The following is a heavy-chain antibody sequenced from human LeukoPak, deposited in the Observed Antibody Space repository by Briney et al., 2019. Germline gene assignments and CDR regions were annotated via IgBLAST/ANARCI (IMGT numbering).Heavy chain of an antibody. J-gene: IGHJ6*03. V-gene: IGHV4-59*12. CDR2: IYHSGST. CDR1: GGSISSYY. D-gene: IGHD2-2*01. Sequence: SETLSLTCTVSGGSISSYYWSWIRQPPGKGLEWIGYIYHSGSTYYNPSLKSRVTISVDRSKNQFSLKLSSVTAADTAVYYCARGLVVPAAMAYYYYYYMDVWGKGTTVTVSS. CDR3: ARGLVVPAAMAYYYYYYMDV.